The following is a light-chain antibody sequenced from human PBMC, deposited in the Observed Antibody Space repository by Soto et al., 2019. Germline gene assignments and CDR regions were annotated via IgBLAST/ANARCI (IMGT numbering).Light chain of an antibody. CDR2: DAS. CDR3: QQRSNWPPT. Sequence: EIVLTQSPATLSLSPGERATLSCRASQSVISSLAWYQQKPGQAPRLLMYDASNRATGIPARLSGSGSGTDFTLTISRLEPEDFAVYYWQQRSNWPPTFGQGTKVEIQ. J-gene: IGKJ1*01. CDR1: QSVISS. V-gene: IGKV3-11*01.